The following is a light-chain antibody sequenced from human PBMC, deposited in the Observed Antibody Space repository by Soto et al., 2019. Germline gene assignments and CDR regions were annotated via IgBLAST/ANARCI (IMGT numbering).Light chain of an antibody. CDR1: QSVSSSY. V-gene: IGKV3-20*01. J-gene: IGKJ4*01. CDR2: GAS. CDR3: QQYGSSPRLT. Sequence: EIVLTQFPGTLSLSPGERATLSCRASQSVSSSYLAWYQQKPGQAPRLLIYGASSGATGIPDRFSGSGSGTDFTLTINRLEPEDFAVYYCQQYGSSPRLTFGGGPKVDIK.